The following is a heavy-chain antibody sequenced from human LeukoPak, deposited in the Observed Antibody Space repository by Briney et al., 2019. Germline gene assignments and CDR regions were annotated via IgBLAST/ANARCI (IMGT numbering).Heavy chain of an antibody. D-gene: IGHD2-21*02. CDR1: GFTFDDYA. CDR3: ARFRTWGDKAFDY. J-gene: IGHJ4*02. V-gene: IGHV3-9*01. Sequence: PGRSLRLSCVASGFTFDDYAIHWVRQAPGKGLEWVSGISWNSGSIGYADSVKGRFTISRDSAKNSLYLQMNSLRAEDTAVYYCARFRTWGDKAFDYWGQGTLVTVSS. CDR2: ISWNSGSI.